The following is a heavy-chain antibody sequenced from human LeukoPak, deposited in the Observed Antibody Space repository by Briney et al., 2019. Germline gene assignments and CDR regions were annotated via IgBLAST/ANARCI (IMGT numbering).Heavy chain of an antibody. CDR3: ATAEPSEWELAAFDI. D-gene: IGHD1-26*01. CDR2: FDPEDGET. V-gene: IGHV1-24*01. CDR1: GYTLTELS. Sequence: GASVKVSCKVSGYTLTELSMHWVRQAPGKGLEWMGGFDPEDGETIYAQKFQGRVTMTEDTSTDTAYMELSSLRSEDTAVYYCATAEPSEWELAAFDIWGQGTMVTASS. J-gene: IGHJ3*02.